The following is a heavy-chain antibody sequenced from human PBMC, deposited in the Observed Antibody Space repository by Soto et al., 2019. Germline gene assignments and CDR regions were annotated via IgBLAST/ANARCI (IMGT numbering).Heavy chain of an antibody. V-gene: IGHV3-66*01. J-gene: IGHJ5*02. Sequence: GGSLRLSCAASGFTVSSNYMSWVRQAPGKGLEWVSVIYSGGSTYYADSVKGRFTISRDNSKNTLYLQMNSLRAEDTAVYYCARDVNREQWPTGWFDPWGQGTLVTV. D-gene: IGHD6-19*01. CDR2: IYSGGST. CDR1: GFTVSSNY. CDR3: ARDVNREQWPTGWFDP.